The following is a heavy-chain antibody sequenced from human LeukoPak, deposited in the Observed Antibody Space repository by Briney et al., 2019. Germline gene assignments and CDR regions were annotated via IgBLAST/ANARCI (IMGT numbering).Heavy chain of an antibody. CDR2: IIPIFGTA. Sequence: SVKVSCKASGGTFSSYAISWVRQAPGQGLEWMGGIIPIFGTANYAQKLQGRVTMTTDTSTSTAYMELRSLRSDDTAVYYCARDNVNWFGELNYWGQGTLVTVSS. V-gene: IGHV1-69*05. D-gene: IGHD3-10*01. J-gene: IGHJ4*02. CDR3: ARDNVNWFGELNY. CDR1: GGTFSSYA.